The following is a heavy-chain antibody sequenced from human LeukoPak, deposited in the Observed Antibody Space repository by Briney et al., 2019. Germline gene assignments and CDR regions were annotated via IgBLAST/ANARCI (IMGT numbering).Heavy chain of an antibody. CDR2: IHYSGST. D-gene: IGHD3-10*01. CDR3: ASLYYYGSGSYSWYFQH. Sequence: SETLSLTCTVSGGSISSYYWSWIRQPPGKGLEWIGYIHYSGSTNYNPSLKSRVTISVDTSKNQFSLKLSSVTAADTAVYYCASLYYYGSGSYSWYFQHWGQGTLVTVSS. V-gene: IGHV4-59*08. CDR1: GGSISSYY. J-gene: IGHJ1*01.